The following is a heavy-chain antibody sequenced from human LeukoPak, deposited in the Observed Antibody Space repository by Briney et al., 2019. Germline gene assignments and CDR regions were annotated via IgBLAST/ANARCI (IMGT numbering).Heavy chain of an antibody. D-gene: IGHD3-22*01. Sequence: SETLSLTCTVSGGSISSRNYYWSWIRQPPGKGLEWIGYIYYGGSTNYNPSLKSRVTISVDTSKNQFSLRLSSVTAADTAVYYCARDSRYYDSSGYGYFFDNWGQGTLVTVSS. CDR1: GGSISSRNYY. V-gene: IGHV4-61*01. CDR2: IYYGGST. J-gene: IGHJ4*02. CDR3: ARDSRYYDSSGYGYFFDN.